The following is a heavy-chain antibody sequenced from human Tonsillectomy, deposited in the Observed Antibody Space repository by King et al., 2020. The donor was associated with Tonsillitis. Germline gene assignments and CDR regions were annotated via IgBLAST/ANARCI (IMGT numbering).Heavy chain of an antibody. D-gene: IGHD3-3*01. Sequence: QLQESGPGLVKPSETLSLTCTVSGGSISSSSYYWGWIRQPPGKGLEWIGSIYYSGSTYYNPSLKSRVTISVDTSKNQFSLKLSSVTAADTAVYYCVSNPSEFVLRFLEWPLPLDAFVIWGQGTIVTVSS. J-gene: IGHJ3*02. CDR3: VSNPSEFVLRFLEWPLPLDAFVI. CDR2: IYYSGST. V-gene: IGHV4-39*07. CDR1: GGSISSSSYY.